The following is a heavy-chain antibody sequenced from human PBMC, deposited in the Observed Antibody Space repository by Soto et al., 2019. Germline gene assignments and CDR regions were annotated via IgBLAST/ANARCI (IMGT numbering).Heavy chain of an antibody. V-gene: IGHV3-23*01. Sequence: EVQLLESGGGLVQPGGSLRLSCAASGFTFNNYAMSWVRQAPGKGLEWVSAISGSGGTTYYADSVKGRFTISRDNSKNTLYLQMNSLRAEDTAVYYCAKVVRGYSGYDTGGGWFDPWGQGTLVTVSS. J-gene: IGHJ5*02. CDR1: GFTFNNYA. D-gene: IGHD5-12*01. CDR3: AKVVRGYSGYDTGGGWFDP. CDR2: ISGSGGTT.